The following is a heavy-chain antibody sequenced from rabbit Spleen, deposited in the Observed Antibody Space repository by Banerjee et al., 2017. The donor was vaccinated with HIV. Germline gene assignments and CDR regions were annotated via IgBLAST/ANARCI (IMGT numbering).Heavy chain of an antibody. CDR1: GFTISSTYW. CDR2: IYDGSSGIT. Sequence: QSLEESGGDLVKPGASLTLTCKASGFTISSTYWICWVRQAPGKGLEWIGCIYDGSSGITYYASWVNGRFSISRSTSLNTVTLQMTSLTAADTATYFCARGDAANAYPLYYGMDLWGQGTLVTVS. D-gene: IGHD6-1*01. V-gene: IGHV1S40*01. CDR3: ARGDAANAYPLYYGMDL. J-gene: IGHJ6*01.